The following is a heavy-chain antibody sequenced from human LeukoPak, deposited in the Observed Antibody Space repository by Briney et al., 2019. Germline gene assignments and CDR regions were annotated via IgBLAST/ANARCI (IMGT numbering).Heavy chain of an antibody. D-gene: IGHD3-22*01. CDR1: GGSISSGGYY. CDR3: AKVSDRDSSGYYWGFEY. CDR2: IYYSGST. V-gene: IGHV4-31*03. Sequence: SETLSLTCTVSGGSISSGGYYWSWIRQHPGKGLEWIGYIYYSGSTYYNPSLKSRVIISVDTSKNQFSLRLSSVTAADTAVYYCAKVSDRDSSGYYWGFEYWGQGTLVTVSS. J-gene: IGHJ4*02.